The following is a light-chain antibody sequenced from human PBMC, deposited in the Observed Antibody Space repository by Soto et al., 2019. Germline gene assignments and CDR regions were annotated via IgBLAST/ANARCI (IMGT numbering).Light chain of an antibody. Sequence: DMQMTQSPSILSASVGDRVTITCRASRTINNWLAWYQQKAGKAPNLLIYDASTLEGGVPSRFTGSRSGTEFTHTISSLQPDDFAPYYCQQYNSLFGQGTRVELK. CDR3: QQYNSL. CDR1: RTINNW. CDR2: DAS. V-gene: IGKV1-5*01. J-gene: IGKJ1*01.